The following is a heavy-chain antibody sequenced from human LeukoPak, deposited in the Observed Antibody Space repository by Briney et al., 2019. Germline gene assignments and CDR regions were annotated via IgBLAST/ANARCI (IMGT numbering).Heavy chain of an antibody. D-gene: IGHD4-17*01. J-gene: IGHJ4*02. CDR2: INPNSGGT. CDR1: GYTFTGYY. Sequence: ASVKVSCKASGYTFTGYYMHWVRQARGQGLEWMGWINPNSGGTNYAQKFQGRVTMTRDTSISTAYMELSRLRSDDTAVYYCARERVASIGTTVFDYWGQGTLVTVSS. CDR3: ARERVASIGTTVFDY. V-gene: IGHV1-2*02.